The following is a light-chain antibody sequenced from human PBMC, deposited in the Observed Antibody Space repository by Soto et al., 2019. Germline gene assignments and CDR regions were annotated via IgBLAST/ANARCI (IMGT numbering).Light chain of an antibody. J-gene: IGLJ3*02. CDR2: YKSDSDN. V-gene: IGLV5-45*03. CDR1: SGFDVGTYK. CDR3: VTWHGSGWV. Sequence: QLVLTQPSSLSASPGASASLTCTLRSGFDVGTYKIYWYQQRPGSPPQYLLTYKSDSDNQQGSGVPSRFSGSKDASANAGILLLSAAQAVAEADYFCVTWHGSGWVFGGGTMPTVL.